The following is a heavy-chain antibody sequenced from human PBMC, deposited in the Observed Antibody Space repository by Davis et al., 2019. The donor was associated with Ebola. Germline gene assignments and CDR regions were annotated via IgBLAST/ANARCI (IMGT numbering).Heavy chain of an antibody. CDR2: IYYTGST. CDR1: GGSISSSGYY. CDR3: ARVQCSSPSCYSYYFDY. J-gene: IGHJ4*02. D-gene: IGHD2-2*01. V-gene: IGHV4-39*01. Sequence: MPSETLSLTCTVSGGSISSSGYYWGWIRQPPGKGLEWIGSIYYTGSTYYNPSLKSRVTISVDTSKNQFSLKLSSVTAADTAVYYCARVQCSSPSCYSYYFDYWGQGTLVTVSS.